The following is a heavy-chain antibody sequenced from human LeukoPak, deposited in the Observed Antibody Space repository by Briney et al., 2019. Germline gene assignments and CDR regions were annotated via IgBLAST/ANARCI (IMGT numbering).Heavy chain of an antibody. CDR2: IKQDGSET. Sequence: GGSLRLSCAASGFTFSSYWMSWVRQAPGKGLEWVANIKQDGSETYYVDSVKGRFTISRDNAQTSLYLQMNSLRDEDTAVYYCASPTIFGVVIYYWGQGTLVTVSS. V-gene: IGHV3-7*01. D-gene: IGHD3-3*01. CDR3: ASPTIFGVVIYY. J-gene: IGHJ4*02. CDR1: GFTFSSYW.